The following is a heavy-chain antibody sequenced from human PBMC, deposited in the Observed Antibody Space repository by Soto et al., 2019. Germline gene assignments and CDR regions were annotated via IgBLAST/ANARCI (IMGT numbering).Heavy chain of an antibody. V-gene: IGHV4-59*01. CDR2: IYYSGST. CDR3: ARHYYDFWSGQKNYYYMDV. Sequence: SETLSLTCTVSGGPISSYYWSWIRQPPGKGLEWIGYIYYSGSTNYNPSLKSRVTISVDTSKNQFSLKLSSVTAADTAVYYCARHYYDFWSGQKNYYYMDVWGKGTTVTVSS. D-gene: IGHD3-3*01. J-gene: IGHJ6*03. CDR1: GGPISSYY.